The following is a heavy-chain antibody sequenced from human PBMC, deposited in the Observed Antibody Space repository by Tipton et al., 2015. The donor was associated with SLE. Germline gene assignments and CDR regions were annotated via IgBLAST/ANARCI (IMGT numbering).Heavy chain of an antibody. CDR3: AREFVYYGSGSYYTGPNWFDP. Sequence: SLRLSCAASGFTFSSYWMSWVRQAPGKGLEWVANIKQDGSEKYYVDSVKGRFTISRDNAKNSLYLQMNSLRAEDTAVYYCAREFVYYGSGSYYTGPNWFDPWGQGTLVTVSS. V-gene: IGHV3-7*01. J-gene: IGHJ5*02. CDR1: GFTFSSYW. D-gene: IGHD3-10*01. CDR2: IKQDGSEK.